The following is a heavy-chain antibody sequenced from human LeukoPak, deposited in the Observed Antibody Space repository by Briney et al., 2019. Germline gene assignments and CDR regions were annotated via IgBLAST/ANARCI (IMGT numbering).Heavy chain of an antibody. D-gene: IGHD6-6*01. Sequence: SETLSLTCSFSGDIMSNAFWAWIRQPAGKGLEWIGRIYSSGATHYNPSLKSRINMSIDTSKNRFSLNLSSVTAADTAVYYCARGRLQYSSSSGYYYMDVWGKGTTVTVSS. CDR2: IYSSGAT. V-gene: IGHV4-4*07. CDR1: GDIMSNAF. J-gene: IGHJ6*03. CDR3: ARGRLQYSSSSGYYYMDV.